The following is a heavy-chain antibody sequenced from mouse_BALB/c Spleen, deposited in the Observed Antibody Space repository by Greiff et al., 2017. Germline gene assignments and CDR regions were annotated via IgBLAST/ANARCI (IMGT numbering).Heavy chain of an antibody. V-gene: IGHV14-3*02. CDR2: IDPANGNT. Sequence: EVQLQQSGAELVKPGASVKLSCTASGFNIKDTYMHWVKQRPEQGLEWIGRIDPANGNTKYDPKFQGKATITADTSSNTAYLQPSSLTSEDTAVYYCARYDGFAYWGQGTLVTVSA. D-gene: IGHD2-14*01. J-gene: IGHJ3*01. CDR3: ARYDGFAY. CDR1: GFNIKDTY.